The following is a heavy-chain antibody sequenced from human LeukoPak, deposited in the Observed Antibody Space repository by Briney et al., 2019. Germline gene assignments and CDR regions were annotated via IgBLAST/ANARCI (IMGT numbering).Heavy chain of an antibody. CDR1: GYTFTGYY. CDR2: INPNSGGT. D-gene: IGHD6-13*01. Sequence: ASVKVSCKASGYTFTGYYIHWVRQAPGQGLERMGWINPNSGGTTYAQKFQGGVSMTRDSSISTTYMELRRLTSDDTAVFYCAREGRAAADTNWFDPWGQGTLVTVS. CDR3: AREGRAAADTNWFDP. V-gene: IGHV1-2*02. J-gene: IGHJ5*02.